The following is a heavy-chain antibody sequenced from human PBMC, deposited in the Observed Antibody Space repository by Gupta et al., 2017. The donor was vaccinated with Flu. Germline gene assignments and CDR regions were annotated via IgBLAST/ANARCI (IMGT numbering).Heavy chain of an antibody. Sequence: EVEMVESGGGLVQPGGSLRLYCAASGFTLSTYWMSWVRQAPGKGLKWVANIKQDGSEKYYGDSVKGRFTISRDNAKNSQYLQMNNLRAEDTAVYYCARDSGKFYIDYWGQGTLVTVSS. V-gene: IGHV3-7*01. J-gene: IGHJ4*02. CDR2: IKQDGSEK. CDR3: ARDSGKFYIDY. CDR1: GFTLSTYW. D-gene: IGHD1-26*01.